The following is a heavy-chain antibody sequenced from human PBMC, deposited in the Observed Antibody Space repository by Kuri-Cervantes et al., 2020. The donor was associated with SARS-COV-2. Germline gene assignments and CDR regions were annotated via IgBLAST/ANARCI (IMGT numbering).Heavy chain of an antibody. CDR3: ARESCSSCPNLDYYGMDV. Sequence: ETLSLTCTVSGGSISSYYWSWIRQPPGKGLEWIGYIYYSGSTNYNPSLKSRVTISVDTSKNQFSLKLSSVTAADTAVYYCARESCSSCPNLDYYGMDVWGQGTTVTVSS. CDR1: GGSISSYY. V-gene: IGHV4-59*01. D-gene: IGHD6-13*01. J-gene: IGHJ6*02. CDR2: IYYSGST.